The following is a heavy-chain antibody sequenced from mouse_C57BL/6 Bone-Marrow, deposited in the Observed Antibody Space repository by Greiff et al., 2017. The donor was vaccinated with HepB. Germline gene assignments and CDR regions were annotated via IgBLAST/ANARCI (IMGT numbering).Heavy chain of an antibody. CDR3: ARDRAITTVVDRFAY. V-gene: IGHV5-4*01. J-gene: IGHJ3*01. D-gene: IGHD1-1*01. CDR1: GFTFSSYA. CDR2: ISDGGSYT. Sequence: EVQGVESGGGLVKPGGSLKLSCAASGFTFSSYAMSWVRQTPEKRLEWVATISDGGSYTYYPDNVKGRFTISRDNAKNNLYLQMSHLKSEDTAMYYCARDRAITTVVDRFAYWGQGTLVTVSA.